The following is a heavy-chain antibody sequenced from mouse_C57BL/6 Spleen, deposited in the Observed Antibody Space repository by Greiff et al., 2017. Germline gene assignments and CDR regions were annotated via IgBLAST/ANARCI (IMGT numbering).Heavy chain of an antibody. Sequence: VQLKESGEGLVKPGGSLKLSCAASGFTFSSYAMSWVRQTPEKRLEWVAYISSGGDYNYYAATVKGRFTISRDNTRNTLYLQMSSLKSEDTAMYYCARDYGSSARIVYGCWGQGATLTVS. V-gene: IGHV5S21*01. J-gene: IGHJ2*01. CDR3: ARDYGSSARIVYGC. CDR1: GFTFSSYA. D-gene: IGHD1-1*01. CDR2: ISSGGDYN.